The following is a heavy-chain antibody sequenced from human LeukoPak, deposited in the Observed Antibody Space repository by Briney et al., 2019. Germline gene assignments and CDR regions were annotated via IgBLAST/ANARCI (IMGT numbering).Heavy chain of an antibody. CDR1: GFTFDDYA. CDR2: ISWNSGSI. CDR3: AKAVVYRLDY. D-gene: IGHD2-8*02. Sequence: GGSLRLSCAASGFTFDDYAMHWVRQAPGKGLEWVSGISWNSGSIGYADSVKDRFTISRDNSKNTLYLQMNSLRAEDTAVYYCAKAVVYRLDYWGQGTLVTVSS. J-gene: IGHJ4*02. V-gene: IGHV3-9*01.